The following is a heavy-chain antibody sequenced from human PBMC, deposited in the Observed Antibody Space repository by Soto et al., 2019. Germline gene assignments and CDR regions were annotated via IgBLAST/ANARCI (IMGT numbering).Heavy chain of an antibody. J-gene: IGHJ6*02. V-gene: IGHV4-39*01. D-gene: IGHD3-3*01. CDR3: ARRSVLRFLEWSDYGMDV. CDR1: GGSISSSSYY. Sequence: PSETLSFTCTVSGGSISSSSYYWGWIRQPPGKGLEWIGSIYYSGSTYYNPSLKSRVTISVDTSKNQFSLKLSSVTAADTAVYYCARRSVLRFLEWSDYGMDVWGQGTTVTVS. CDR2: IYYSGST.